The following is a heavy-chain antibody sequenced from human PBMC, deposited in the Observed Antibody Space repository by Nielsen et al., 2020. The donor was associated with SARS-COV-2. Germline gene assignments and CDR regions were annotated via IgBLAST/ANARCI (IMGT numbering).Heavy chain of an antibody. Sequence: GESLKISCAASGFTFSSYWMHWVRQAPGKGLVWVSRINGDGSSTSYADSVKGRFTISRDNSKNTLYLQMNSLRAEDTAVYYCAKGSSWYSNYFDYWGQGTLVTVSS. CDR1: GFTFSSYW. V-gene: IGHV3-74*01. CDR3: AKGSSWYSNYFDY. D-gene: IGHD6-13*01. J-gene: IGHJ4*02. CDR2: INGDGSST.